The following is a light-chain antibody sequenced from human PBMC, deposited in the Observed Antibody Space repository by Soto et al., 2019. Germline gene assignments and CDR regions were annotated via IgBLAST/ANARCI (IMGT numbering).Light chain of an antibody. CDR3: QQRSTSLT. Sequence: EIVLTQSPATLSLSPGERATLSCRASQSVGSSLAWYQQKAGQAPRLLIHDTSNRATGIPARFSGSGSGTDFTLTISSLEPEDFAVYYCQQRSTSLTFGQGTKVEIK. CDR2: DTS. CDR1: QSVGSS. J-gene: IGKJ1*01. V-gene: IGKV3-11*01.